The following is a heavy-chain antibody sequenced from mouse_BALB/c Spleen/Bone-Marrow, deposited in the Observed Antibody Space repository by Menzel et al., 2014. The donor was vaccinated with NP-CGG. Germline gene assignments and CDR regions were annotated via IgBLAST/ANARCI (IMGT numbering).Heavy chain of an antibody. J-gene: IGHJ4*01. CDR2: INPGSGGV. CDR1: GYAFTNYW. CDR3: SREITRYAVDY. V-gene: IGHV1-54*01. D-gene: IGHD2-4*01. Sequence: VQLQQSGAELVRPGTSVEASCKASGYAFTNYWIEWVKQRPGQGLEWIGAINPGSGGVNYNEKFKGKATLTADKSSSTAYIQLSSLTSDDSAVYFCSREITRYAVDYWGQGTSVTVSS.